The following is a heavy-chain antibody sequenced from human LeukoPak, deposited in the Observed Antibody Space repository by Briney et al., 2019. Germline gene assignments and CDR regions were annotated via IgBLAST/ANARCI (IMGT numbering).Heavy chain of an antibody. Sequence: SETLSLTCTVSGGSISSYYWSWIRQPAGKGLEWIGRIYTSGSTNYNPSLKSRVTMSVDTSKNQFSLKLSSVTAADTAVYYCARHCTNGVCYTDFDYWGQGTLVTVSS. CDR2: IYTSGST. CDR1: GGSISSYY. J-gene: IGHJ4*02. V-gene: IGHV4-4*07. D-gene: IGHD2-8*01. CDR3: ARHCTNGVCYTDFDY.